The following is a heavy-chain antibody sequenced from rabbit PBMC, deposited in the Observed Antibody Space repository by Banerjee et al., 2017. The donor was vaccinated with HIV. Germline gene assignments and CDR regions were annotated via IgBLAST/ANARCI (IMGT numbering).Heavy chain of an antibody. CDR3: ARDLGGYYFNL. CDR1: GFTLSSYW. J-gene: IGHJ4*01. CDR2: IAAGSSGST. Sequence: QSLEESGGDLVKPGASLTLTCTASGFTLSSYWMCWVRQAPGKGLEWIACIAAGSSGSTYYASWAKGRFTISKTSSTTVTLQMTSLTAADTATYFCARDLGGYYFNLWGPGTL. V-gene: IGHV1S40*01. D-gene: IGHD1-1*01.